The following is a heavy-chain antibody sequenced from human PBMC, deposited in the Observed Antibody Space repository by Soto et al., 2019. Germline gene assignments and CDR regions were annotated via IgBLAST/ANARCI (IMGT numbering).Heavy chain of an antibody. V-gene: IGHV4-39*01. CDR1: GDSITSNSDF. J-gene: IGHJ6*02. CDR3: ARLLRHNYYGMDV. Sequence: PSETLSLTCTVSGDSITSNSDFWAWIRQPPGKGLEWIGNINHSGSTSYNPSLKSRVTISVDTSKNQFSLKLSSVTAADTAVYYCARLLRHNYYGMDVWGQGTTVTVSS. CDR2: INHSGST. D-gene: IGHD5-12*01.